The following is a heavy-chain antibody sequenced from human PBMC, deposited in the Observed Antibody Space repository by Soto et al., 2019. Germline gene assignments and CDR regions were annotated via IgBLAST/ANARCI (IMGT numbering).Heavy chain of an antibody. CDR1: GVDISDYG. CDR2: ISYNAALQ. CDR3: AKKAVNGHDSPDFSWWDV. V-gene: IGHV3-30*18. Sequence: QEQLVESGGGVVQPGRSLRLSCAGSGVDISDYGMHWVRQAPGKGLEWVAAISYNAALQHYADSVKGRFTISRDDSKETVYLQMDSLRIEDTAVYYCAKKAVNGHDSPDFSWWDVRGHGTLVNVSS. J-gene: IGHJ6*02. D-gene: IGHD3-22*01.